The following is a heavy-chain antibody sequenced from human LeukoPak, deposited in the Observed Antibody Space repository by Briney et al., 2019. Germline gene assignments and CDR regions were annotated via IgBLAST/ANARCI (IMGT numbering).Heavy chain of an antibody. V-gene: IGHV3-21*06. D-gene: IGHD2-2*01. CDR2: ITSSSSRI. Sequence: GGSLRLSCAASGFTFRTYSMNWVRQAPGKGLEWVSSITSSSSRIYYTDSVRGRFTISRDNAKNTLYLQMNSLRAEDTALYYCASFRTSSTGAFDYWGQGTLVTVSS. J-gene: IGHJ4*02. CDR3: ASFRTSSTGAFDY. CDR1: GFTFRTYS.